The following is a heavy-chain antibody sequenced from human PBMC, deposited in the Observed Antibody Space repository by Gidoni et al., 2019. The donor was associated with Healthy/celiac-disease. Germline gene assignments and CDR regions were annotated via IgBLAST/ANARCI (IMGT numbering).Heavy chain of an antibody. CDR2: ISWDGGST. V-gene: IGHV3-43*01. CDR1: GFTFADYT. Sequence: EVQLVESGGVVVQPGGSLRLSCAASGFTFADYTMQWVRQAPGKGLEWVFLISWDGGSTYYADSVKGRFTISRDNSKNSLYLQMNSLRTEDTALYYCAKDTGGPYCSGGSCYPAGSFDYWGQGTLVTVSS. J-gene: IGHJ4*02. D-gene: IGHD2-15*01. CDR3: AKDTGGPYCSGGSCYPAGSFDY.